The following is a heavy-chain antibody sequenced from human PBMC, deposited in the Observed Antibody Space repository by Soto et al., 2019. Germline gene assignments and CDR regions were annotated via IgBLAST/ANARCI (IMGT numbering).Heavy chain of an antibody. Sequence: GGSLRLSCATSGFTFSSYAMTWVRQAPGKGLEWVSAISGSGGSTFYADSVKGRFTISRDNSKNTLYVQMNSLIAEDTAVYYCAKSPSYDFWSGHQNNWFDPWGQGTLVTVSS. CDR1: GFTFSSYA. CDR3: AKSPSYDFWSGHQNNWFDP. V-gene: IGHV3-23*01. J-gene: IGHJ5*02. D-gene: IGHD3-3*01. CDR2: ISGSGGST.